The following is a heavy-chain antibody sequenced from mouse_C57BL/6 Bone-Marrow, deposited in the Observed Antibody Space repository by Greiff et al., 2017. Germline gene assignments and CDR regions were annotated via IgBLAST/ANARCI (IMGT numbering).Heavy chain of an antibody. J-gene: IGHJ3*01. CDR3: AREGDGYGFAY. CDR1: GYTFTSYG. CDR2: IYPRSGNT. D-gene: IGHD2-2*01. V-gene: IGHV1-81*01. Sequence: VKLVESGAELARPGASVKLSCKASGYTFTSYGISWVKQRTGQGLEWIGEIYPRSGNTYYNEKFKGKATLTADKSSSTAYMELRSLTSEVSAVYFCAREGDGYGFAYWGQGTRVTVSA.